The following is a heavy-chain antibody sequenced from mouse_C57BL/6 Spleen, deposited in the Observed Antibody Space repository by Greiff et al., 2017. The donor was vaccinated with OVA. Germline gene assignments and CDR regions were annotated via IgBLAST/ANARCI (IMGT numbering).Heavy chain of an antibody. CDR2: IFPGSGST. Sequence: QVQLQQSGPELVKPGASVKISCKASGYTFTDYYINWVKQRPGQGLEWIGWIFPGSGSTYYNEKFKGKATLTVDKSSSTAYMLLSSLTSEDSAVYFCARCHYYGSSYGYFDVWGTGTTVTVSS. CDR3: ARCHYYGSSYGYFDV. J-gene: IGHJ1*03. CDR1: GYTFTDYY. D-gene: IGHD1-1*01. V-gene: IGHV1-75*01.